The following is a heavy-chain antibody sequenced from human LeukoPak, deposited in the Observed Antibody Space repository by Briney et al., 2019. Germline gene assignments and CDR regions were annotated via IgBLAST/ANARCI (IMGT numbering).Heavy chain of an antibody. Sequence: SETLSLTCAVYGGSFSGYYWSWIRQPPGKGLEWIGEINHSGSTNYNPSLKSRVTITVDTSKNQFSLKLISVTAVDTAVYYCAREVGWDIVVVPAAHLGYYGMDVWGQATTVTVSS. CDR3: AREVGWDIVVVPAAHLGYYGMDV. J-gene: IGHJ6*02. CDR2: INHSGST. D-gene: IGHD2-2*01. V-gene: IGHV4-34*01. CDR1: GGSFSGYY.